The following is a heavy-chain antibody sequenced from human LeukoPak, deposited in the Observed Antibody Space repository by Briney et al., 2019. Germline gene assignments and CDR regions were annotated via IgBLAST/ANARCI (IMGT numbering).Heavy chain of an antibody. J-gene: IGHJ4*02. CDR2: ISSSSSYI. CDR1: GFTFSSYA. Sequence: GGSLRLSCAASGFTFSSYAMSWVRQAPGKGLEWVSSISSSSSYIYYADSVKGRFTISRDNAKNSLYLQMNSLRAEDTAVYYCASRPSYISGYSWGQGTLVTVSS. V-gene: IGHV3-21*01. CDR3: ASRPSYISGYS. D-gene: IGHD3-22*01.